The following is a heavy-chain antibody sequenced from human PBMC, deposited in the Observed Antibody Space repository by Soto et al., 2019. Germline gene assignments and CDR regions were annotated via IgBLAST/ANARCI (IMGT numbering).Heavy chain of an antibody. Sequence: QVQLVESGGGLVKPGGSLRRSCAVSGFTFSDYYMTWLRQAPGKGLEWVSYISSSTRHTNYADSVNGRFTISRDNAKNSLFLQMNSLRAEDTAVYYCARGRGAAADSFEFGGQGTLCTFSS. CDR1: GFTFSDYY. J-gene: IGHJ4*02. V-gene: IGHV3-11*05. CDR2: ISSSTRHT. CDR3: ARGRGAAADSFEF. D-gene: IGHD6-13*01.